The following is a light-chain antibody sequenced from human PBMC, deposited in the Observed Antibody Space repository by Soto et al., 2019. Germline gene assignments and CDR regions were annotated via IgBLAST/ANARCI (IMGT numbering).Light chain of an antibody. Sequence: EIVMTQSPDTLYVSPGEGATLSCRASQSVRTKLAWYQQKAGQAPRLLIYGASTRATGIPDRFSGSGSGTEFTLTISSLQSEDFAVYYCQQYNSWPPINFGQGTRLEI. CDR2: GAS. CDR3: QQYNSWPPIN. J-gene: IGKJ5*01. CDR1: QSVRTK. V-gene: IGKV3-15*01.